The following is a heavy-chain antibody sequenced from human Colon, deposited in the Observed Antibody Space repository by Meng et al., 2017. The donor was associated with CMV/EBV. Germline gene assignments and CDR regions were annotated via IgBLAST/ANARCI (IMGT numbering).Heavy chain of an antibody. D-gene: IGHD1-26*01. CDR3: ARERGGGFDP. CDR2: MSPKSGNT. J-gene: IGHJ5*02. CDR1: GYSFSTYA. Sequence: SCKASGYSFSTYAMNWVRQATGQGLGWLGWMSPKSGNTGYAQKFQGRVAMTRNTSISTAYMELSSLTSEDTAVYYCARERGGGFDPWGQETLVTVSS. V-gene: IGHV1-8*01.